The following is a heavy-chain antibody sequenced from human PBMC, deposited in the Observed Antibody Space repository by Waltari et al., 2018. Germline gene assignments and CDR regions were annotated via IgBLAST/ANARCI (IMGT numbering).Heavy chain of an antibody. Sequence: QVQLQQWGAGLLKPSETLSLTCAVYGGSFSGYYWSWIRQPPGKGLEWIGEINHSGSTNSNPSLKSRVTISVDTSKNQFSLKLSSVTAADTAVYYCARKYGGKGLYYYYYYMDVWGKGTTVTVSS. CDR1: GGSFSGYY. CDR3: ARKYGGKGLYYYYYYMDV. D-gene: IGHD2-15*01. V-gene: IGHV4-34*01. CDR2: INHSGST. J-gene: IGHJ6*03.